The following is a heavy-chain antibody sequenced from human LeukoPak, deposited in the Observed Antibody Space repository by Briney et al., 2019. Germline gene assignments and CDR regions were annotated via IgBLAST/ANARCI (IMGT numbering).Heavy chain of an antibody. D-gene: IGHD6-19*01. J-gene: IGHJ4*02. CDR2: IFSSGGT. CDR1: GGSVGGFY. CDR3: ATGGAYTSGWYNI. V-gene: IGHV4-4*09. Sequence: PSETLSLTCTVSGGSVGGFYWTWIRQPPGGGMQWIGFIFSSGGTNYNPSLKSRVALSTDTSKNQVSLRVTSVTAADTAVYYCATGGAYTSGWYNIWGQGTLVTVSS.